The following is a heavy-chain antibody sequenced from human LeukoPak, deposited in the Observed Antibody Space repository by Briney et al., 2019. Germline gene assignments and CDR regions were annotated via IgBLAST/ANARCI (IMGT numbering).Heavy chain of an antibody. CDR1: GGSFSGYY. D-gene: IGHD3-22*01. CDR2: INHSGST. CDR3: AAPSAHYDSSGYSAGTSGAFDI. V-gene: IGHV4-34*01. Sequence: SETLSLTCAVYGGSFSGYYWSWIRQPPGKGLGWIGEINHSGSTNYNPSLKSRVTISVDTSKNQFSLKLSSVTAADTAVYYCAAPSAHYDSSGYSAGTSGAFDIWGQGTMVTVSS. J-gene: IGHJ3*02.